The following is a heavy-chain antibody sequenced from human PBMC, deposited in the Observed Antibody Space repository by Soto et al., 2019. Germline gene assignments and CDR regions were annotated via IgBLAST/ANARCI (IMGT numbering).Heavy chain of an antibody. J-gene: IGHJ4*02. CDR3: ASNYYDSSGYYAPGY. D-gene: IGHD3-22*01. V-gene: IGHV1-46*03. CDR2: INPSGGST. Sequence: ASVKVSCKASGYTFTSYYMHWVRQAPGQGLEWMGIINPSGGSTSYAQKFQGRVTMTRDTSTSTVYMELSSLRSEDTAVYYCASNYYDSSGYYAPGYWGQGTLVTVSS. CDR1: GYTFTSYY.